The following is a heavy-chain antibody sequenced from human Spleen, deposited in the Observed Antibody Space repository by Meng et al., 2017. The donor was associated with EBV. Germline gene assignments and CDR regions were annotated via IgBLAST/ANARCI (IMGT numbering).Heavy chain of an antibody. CDR1: GFPLRTTGMG. CDR3: IHRPLHSGGLG. V-gene: IGHV2-5*02. CDR2: IYWDDDK. D-gene: IGHD1-26*01. Sequence: QITLKESGPTLVKPTQTLTLTCTFSGFPLRTTGMGVGWIRQPPGKALEWLALIYWDDDKYYNPSLKNKLSITKDTSKNQVVLTMTNVDPVDTATYYCIHRPLHSGGLGWGQGTLVTVSS. J-gene: IGHJ4*02.